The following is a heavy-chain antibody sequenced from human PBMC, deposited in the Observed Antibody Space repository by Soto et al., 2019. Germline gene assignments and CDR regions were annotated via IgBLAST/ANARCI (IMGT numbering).Heavy chain of an antibody. J-gene: IGHJ4*02. CDR2: ISAYNGDT. D-gene: IGHD6-25*01. Sequence: ASVKVSCKASGYTFTNYGITWVRQAPGQGLEWMGWISAYNGDTHYTQRLQGRVTMTTDTSTSTAYMELRSLRSEDTAVYYCARSWRLGDYDYWGQGTLVTVSS. CDR3: ARSWRLGDYDY. CDR1: GYTFTNYG. V-gene: IGHV1-18*01.